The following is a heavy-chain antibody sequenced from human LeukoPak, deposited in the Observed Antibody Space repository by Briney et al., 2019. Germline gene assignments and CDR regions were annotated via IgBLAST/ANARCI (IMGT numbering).Heavy chain of an antibody. CDR2: INPNNGDS. J-gene: IGHJ4*02. CDR3: ARDASRTHLDS. V-gene: IGHV1-2*02. Sequence: ASVKVSCKASGYTFTGYYMHWVRQAPGQGLEWMGCINPNNGDSHYAQKFQGRVTMTRDTSISTAYMELSSLRSDDTAFYYCARDASRTHLDSWGQGTLVTVSS. CDR1: GYTFTGYY. D-gene: IGHD6-13*01.